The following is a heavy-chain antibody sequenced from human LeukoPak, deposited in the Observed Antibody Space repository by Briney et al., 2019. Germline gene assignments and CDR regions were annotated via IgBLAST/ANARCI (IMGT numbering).Heavy chain of an antibody. CDR2: ISAHNGNT. Sequence: GASVKVSCKASGYTFTSYGISWVRQAPGQGLEWMGWISAHNGNTNYAQKLQGRVTMTTDTSTSTAYMELRSLRSDDTAVYYCATNVDTAMVSGGMDVWGQGTTVTVSS. V-gene: IGHV1-18*01. CDR1: GYTFTSYG. J-gene: IGHJ6*02. D-gene: IGHD5-18*01. CDR3: ATNVDTAMVSGGMDV.